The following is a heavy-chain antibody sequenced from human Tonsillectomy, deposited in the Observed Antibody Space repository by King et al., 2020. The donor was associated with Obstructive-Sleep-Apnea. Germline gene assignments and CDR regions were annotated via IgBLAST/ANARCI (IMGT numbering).Heavy chain of an antibody. J-gene: IGHJ4*02. CDR1: GFTFSSYG. V-gene: IGHV3-30*02. CDR2: IRYDGSNK. CDR3: AKDATYYDILTGYYKEGYYFDY. D-gene: IGHD3-9*01. Sequence: VQLVESGGGVVQPGGSLRLSCAASGFTFSSYGMHWVRQAPGKGLEWVAFIRYDGSNKYYADSVKGRFTISRDNSKNTRYLQMNSLRAEDTAMYYCAKDATYYDILTGYYKEGYYFDYWGQGTLVTVSS.